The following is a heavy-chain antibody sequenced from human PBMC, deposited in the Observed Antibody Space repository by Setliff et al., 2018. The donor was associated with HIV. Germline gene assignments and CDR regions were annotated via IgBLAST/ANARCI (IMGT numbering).Heavy chain of an antibody. V-gene: IGHV2-5*01. CDR2: IYWNNNK. D-gene: IGHD1-1*01. CDR1: GLSLSTSVVG. CDR3: AYSGRQLRGPYFDC. J-gene: IGHJ4*02. Sequence: SGPTLVNPTQTLTLTSTVSGLSLSTSVVGVGWIRQSPGKALECLAFIYWNNNKHYSTSPKSRLTVTKDTSKNRVVFTMTNMDPVDTAAYYCAYSGRQLRGPYFDCWGQGTPVTVSS.